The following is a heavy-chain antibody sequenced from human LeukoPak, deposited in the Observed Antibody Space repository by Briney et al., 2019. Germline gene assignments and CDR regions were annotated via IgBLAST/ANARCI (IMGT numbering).Heavy chain of an antibody. Sequence: GGSLRLSCAPSGFTFSSYAMSWVRQAPGKGLEWVSAISGSGGSTYYADSVKGRFTISRDNSKNTVYLQMNSLRAEDTALYYCAKGIAAVRLSFDYWGQGTLVTVSA. V-gene: IGHV3-23*01. D-gene: IGHD6-13*01. CDR1: GFTFSSYA. J-gene: IGHJ4*02. CDR3: AKGIAAVRLSFDY. CDR2: ISGSGGST.